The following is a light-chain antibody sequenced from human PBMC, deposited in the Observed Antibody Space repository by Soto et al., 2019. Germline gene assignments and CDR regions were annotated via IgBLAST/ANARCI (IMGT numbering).Light chain of an antibody. V-gene: IGKV3-20*01. CDR1: QSVSSNY. J-gene: IGKJ1*01. CDR3: QHYGRSPPSWT. Sequence: EIVLTQSPGTLSLSPGERATLSCRASQSVSSNYLAWYQQIPGQPPRLLISEASSRATGIPDRFSGSGSGTAFSLTISCLEPEDFAVYYCQHYGRSPPSWTFGQGTRVEI. CDR2: EAS.